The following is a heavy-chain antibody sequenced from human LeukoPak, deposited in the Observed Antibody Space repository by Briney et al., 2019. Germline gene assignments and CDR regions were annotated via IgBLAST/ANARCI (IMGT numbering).Heavy chain of an antibody. Sequence: ASVKVSCKASGYTFTGYYMHWVRQAPGQALEWMGWINPNSGGTNYAQKFQGRGTMTRDTSISTAYMELSRLRSDDTAVYYCARDRTITMVRGVIITGWFDPWGQGTLVTVSS. J-gene: IGHJ5*02. CDR2: INPNSGGT. D-gene: IGHD3-10*01. V-gene: IGHV1-2*02. CDR1: GYTFTGYY. CDR3: ARDRTITMVRGVIITGWFDP.